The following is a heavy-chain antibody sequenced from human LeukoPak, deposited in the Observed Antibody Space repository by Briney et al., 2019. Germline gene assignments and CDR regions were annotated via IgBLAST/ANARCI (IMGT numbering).Heavy chain of an antibody. Sequence: PGGSLKLSCAASGFTFSGSAMHWVRQASGKGLEWVGRIRSKANSYATAYAASVKGRFTISRDDSKNTAYLQMNSLKTEDTAVYYCTRPGLYDFWSGYGDYYYYYYMDVWGKGTRSPSP. CDR3: TRPGLYDFWSGYGDYYYYYYMDV. CDR2: IRSKANSYAT. D-gene: IGHD3-3*01. J-gene: IGHJ6*03. CDR1: GFTFSGSA. V-gene: IGHV3-73*01.